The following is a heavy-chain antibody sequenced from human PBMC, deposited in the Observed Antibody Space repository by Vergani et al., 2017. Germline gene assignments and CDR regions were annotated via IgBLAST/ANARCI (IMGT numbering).Heavy chain of an antibody. Sequence: QVQLQESGPGLVKPSETLSLTCTVSGGSISSYYWSWIRQPPGKGLEWIGYIYYSGSTNYNPSLKSRVTISVDTSKNQFSLKLSSVTAADPAVYYCARDRCIVGATTVGMDVWGQGTTVTVSS. CDR1: GGSISSYY. CDR2: IYYSGST. J-gene: IGHJ6*02. CDR3: ARDRCIVGATTVGMDV. D-gene: IGHD1-26*01. V-gene: IGHV4-59*01.